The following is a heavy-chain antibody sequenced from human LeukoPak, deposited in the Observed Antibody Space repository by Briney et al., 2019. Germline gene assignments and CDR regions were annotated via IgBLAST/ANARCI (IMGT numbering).Heavy chain of an antibody. V-gene: IGHV1-69*05. Sequence: ASVKVSRKASGGTFSSYAISWVRQAPGQGLEWMGGIIPIFGTANYAQKFQGRVTITTDESTSTAYMELSSLRSEDTAVYYCARGVRTRCSGGSCYYFDYWGQGTLVTVSS. D-gene: IGHD2-15*01. J-gene: IGHJ4*02. CDR1: GGTFSSYA. CDR2: IIPIFGTA. CDR3: ARGVRTRCSGGSCYYFDY.